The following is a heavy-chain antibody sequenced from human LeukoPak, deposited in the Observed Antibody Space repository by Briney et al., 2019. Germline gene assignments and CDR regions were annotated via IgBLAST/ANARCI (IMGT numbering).Heavy chain of an antibody. D-gene: IGHD5-18*01. J-gene: IGHJ3*02. Sequence: PGGSLRLSCAASGFTFSSYGMHWVRQAPGKGLEWVAVIWYDGSDKYYADSVKGRFTISRDNSKNTLYLQMNSLRGEDTAVYHCARTNLFVDTAVNDAFDIWGQGTMVTVSS. V-gene: IGHV3-33*01. CDR1: GFTFSSYG. CDR3: ARTNLFVDTAVNDAFDI. CDR2: IWYDGSDK.